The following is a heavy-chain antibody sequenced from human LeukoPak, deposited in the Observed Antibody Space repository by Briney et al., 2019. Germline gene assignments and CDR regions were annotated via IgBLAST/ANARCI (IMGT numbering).Heavy chain of an antibody. V-gene: IGHV4-34*01. J-gene: IGHJ5*02. Sequence: PSETLSLTCAVYGGSFSGYYWSWIRQPPGKGLEWIGEINHSGSTTYNPSRKGRVTISVDTSKNQFSLKLSSVTAADTAVYYCARRRRNFIVGATTAFDPWGQGTLVTVSS. CDR1: GGSFSGYY. D-gene: IGHD1-26*01. CDR2: INHSGST. CDR3: ARRRRNFIVGATTAFDP.